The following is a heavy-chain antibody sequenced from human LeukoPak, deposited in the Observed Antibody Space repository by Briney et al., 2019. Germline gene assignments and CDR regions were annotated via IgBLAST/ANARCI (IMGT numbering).Heavy chain of an antibody. J-gene: IGHJ4*02. D-gene: IGHD3-10*01. V-gene: IGHV4-59*01. CDR1: GGSISSYY. CDR2: IYYSGST. Sequence: PSETLSLTCTVSGGSISSYYWSWIRQPPGKGLEWIGYIYYSGSTNYNPSLKSRVTISVDTSKNQFSLKLSSVTAADTAVYYCARRSLWFGEYRYWGQGTLVTVSS. CDR3: ARRSLWFGEYRY.